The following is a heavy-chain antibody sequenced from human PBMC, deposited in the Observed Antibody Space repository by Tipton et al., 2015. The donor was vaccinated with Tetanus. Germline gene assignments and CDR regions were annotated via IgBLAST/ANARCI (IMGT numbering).Heavy chain of an antibody. CDR1: GGSMSTYY. Sequence: TLSLTCTVSGGSMSTYYWSWIRQPPGKGLEWIGYVYYTGSTDCNPSLKSRVTISVDTSKSQFSLRLTSVTAADTAVYYCARSKLLWFGESLSGFDSWGQGTLVTVSS. CDR2: VYYTGST. J-gene: IGHJ4*02. CDR3: ARSKLLWFGESLSGFDS. V-gene: IGHV4-59*01. D-gene: IGHD3-10*01.